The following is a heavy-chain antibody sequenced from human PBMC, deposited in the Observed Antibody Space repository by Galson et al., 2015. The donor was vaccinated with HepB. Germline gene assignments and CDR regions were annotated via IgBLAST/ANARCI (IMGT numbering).Heavy chain of an antibody. CDR1: GYTFTSYN. V-gene: IGHV1-3*04. Sequence: KVSCKASGYTFTSYNXHWVRXAPGQSLEXXXWINTGNGHTKYSQKFQGRVTITRDTSASTAYMELSRRRSEDTAVYYCARAPGISFGDLLQPLTFWGLGTLVTXXS. CDR2: INTGNGHT. J-gene: IGHJ4*02. CDR3: ARAPGISFGDLLQPLTF. D-gene: IGHD3-10*01.